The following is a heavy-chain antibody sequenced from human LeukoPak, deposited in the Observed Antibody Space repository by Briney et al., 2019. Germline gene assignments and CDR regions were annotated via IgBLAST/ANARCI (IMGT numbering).Heavy chain of an antibody. D-gene: IGHD3-22*01. J-gene: IGHJ4*02. CDR3: AREYYYDSSGYYPVFDY. CDR1: GYTFTSYG. V-gene: IGHV1-18*01. CDR2: ISAYNGNT. Sequence: ASVKVSCTASGYTFTSYGISWVRQAPGQGLEWMGWISAYNGNTNYAQKLQGRVTMTTDTSTSTAYMELRSLRSDDTAVYYCAREYYYDSSGYYPVFDYWGQGTLVTVSS.